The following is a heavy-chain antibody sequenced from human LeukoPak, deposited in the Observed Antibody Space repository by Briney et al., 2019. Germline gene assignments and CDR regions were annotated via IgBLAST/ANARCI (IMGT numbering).Heavy chain of an antibody. V-gene: IGHV3-43*02. D-gene: IGHD6-13*01. CDR1: GFPFDDCA. CDR3: ATDCIAAAGTGIPTDY. Sequence: PGGSLRLSCAASGFPFDDCAMHWVRQAPGKGLEWVSLISEDGGSTYYADSMKGRFTISRDNSKNSLSLLMNSLRTEDTALYYCATDCIAAAGTGIPTDYWGQGTLVTVSS. J-gene: IGHJ4*02. CDR2: ISEDGGST.